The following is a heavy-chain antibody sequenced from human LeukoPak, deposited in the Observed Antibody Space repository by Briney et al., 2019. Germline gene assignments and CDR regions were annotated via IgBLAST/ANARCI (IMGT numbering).Heavy chain of an antibody. CDR1: GGSFSGYY. CDR2: INHSGST. D-gene: IGHD3-22*01. CDR3: ARLRNYYDRSGHKQLWFDP. V-gene: IGHV4-34*01. Sequence: SETLSLTCAVYGGSFSGYYWSWIRQPPGKGLEWIGEINHSGSTNYNPSLKSRVTISVDTSKNQFSLKLSSVTAADTAVYYCARLRNYYDRSGHKQLWFDPWGQGTLVTVSS. J-gene: IGHJ5*02.